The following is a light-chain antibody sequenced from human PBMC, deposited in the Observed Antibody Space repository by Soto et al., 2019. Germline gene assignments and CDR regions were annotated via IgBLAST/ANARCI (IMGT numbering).Light chain of an antibody. CDR1: QGISNC. V-gene: IGKV1-12*01. CDR3: QQAYSCPIT. CDR2: AAS. Sequence: DIQMTQSPSSVSASIGDRVTVTCRASQGISNCLAWYQQKPGKAPKFLISAASSLQSGVPSRFSGSGSGTDFTLTISSLQPEDFAPYYCQQAYSCPITFGQGTRLEIK. J-gene: IGKJ5*01.